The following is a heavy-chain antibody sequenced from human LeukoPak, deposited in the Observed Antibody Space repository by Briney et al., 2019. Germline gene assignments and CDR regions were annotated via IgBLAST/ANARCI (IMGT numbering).Heavy chain of an antibody. D-gene: IGHD2-15*01. CDR1: GYTFTSYA. V-gene: IGHV7-4-1*02. CDR2: INTNTGNP. J-gene: IGHJ3*02. Sequence: ASVKVSCKASGYTFTSYAMNWVRQAPGQGLEWMGWINTNTGNPTYAQGFTGRFVFSLDTSVNTAYLQISSLKAEDTAVYYCAKDLDSAAFDIWGQGTMVTVSS. CDR3: AKDLDSAAFDI.